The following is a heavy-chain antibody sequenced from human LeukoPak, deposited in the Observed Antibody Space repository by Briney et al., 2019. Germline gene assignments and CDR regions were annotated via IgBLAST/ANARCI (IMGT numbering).Heavy chain of an antibody. Sequence: ASVKVSCKASGYSFTGYYMYWVRQAPGQGLEWMGWISAYNGNTNYAQKLQGRVTMTTDTSTSTAYIELRSLRSDDTAVYYCARVVVSAAGAYYYNYMDVWGKGTTVTVSS. CDR3: ARVVVSAAGAYYYNYMDV. J-gene: IGHJ6*03. CDR1: GYSFTGYY. CDR2: ISAYNGNT. D-gene: IGHD2-2*01. V-gene: IGHV1-18*04.